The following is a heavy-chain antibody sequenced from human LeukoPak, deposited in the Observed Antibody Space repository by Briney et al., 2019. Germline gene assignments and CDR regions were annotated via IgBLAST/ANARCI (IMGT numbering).Heavy chain of an antibody. D-gene: IGHD6-13*01. Sequence: PSETLSLTCTVSGGSVSSGSYYWSWIRQPPGKGLEWIGYIYYSGSTNYNPSLKSRVTISVDTSKNQFSLKLSSVTAADTAVYYCAREVGRYSSSTHVLYVWGQGTLVTVSS. CDR1: GGSVSSGSYY. J-gene: IGHJ4*02. CDR2: IYYSGST. CDR3: AREVGRYSSSTHVLYV. V-gene: IGHV4-61*01.